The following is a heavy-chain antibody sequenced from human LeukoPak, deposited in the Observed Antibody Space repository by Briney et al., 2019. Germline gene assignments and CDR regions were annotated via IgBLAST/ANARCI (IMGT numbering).Heavy chain of an antibody. V-gene: IGHV4-4*07. CDR1: GGSISSYY. CDR2: IYSSGST. Sequence: SETLSLTCTVSGGSISSYYWSWIRQFAGKGLEWIGRIYSSGSTNYNPSLKSRATMSVDTSKNQFSLKLSSVTAADTAVYYCVRTTLRNFDWSPDAFDIWGQGTMVTVSS. CDR3: VRTTLRNFDWSPDAFDI. D-gene: IGHD3-9*01. J-gene: IGHJ3*02.